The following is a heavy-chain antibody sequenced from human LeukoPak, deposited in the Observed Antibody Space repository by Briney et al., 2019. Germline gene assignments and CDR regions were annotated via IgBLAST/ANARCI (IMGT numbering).Heavy chain of an antibody. CDR1: GGSISSGGYY. J-gene: IGHJ5*02. CDR2: INHSGST. V-gene: IGHV4-39*07. D-gene: IGHD3-3*01. CDR3: ARGLGAYDFWSGYYACWFDP. Sequence: SETLSLTCTVSGGSISSGGYYWSWIRQPPGKGLEWIGEINHSGSTNYNPSLKSRVTISVDTSKNQFSLKLSSVTAADTAVYYCARGLGAYDFWSGYYACWFDPWGQGTLVTVSS.